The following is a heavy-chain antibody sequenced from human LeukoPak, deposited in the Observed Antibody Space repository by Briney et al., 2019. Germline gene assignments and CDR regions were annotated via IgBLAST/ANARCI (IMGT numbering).Heavy chain of an antibody. CDR1: GGTFSSYA. V-gene: IGHV1-69*05. CDR3: ARDVYSSGWYLPDY. D-gene: IGHD6-19*01. Sequence: ASVKVSCKASGGTFSSYAISWVRQAPGQGLEWMGRIIPIFGTANYAQKFQGRVTITTDESTSTAYMGLSSLRSEDTAVYYCARDVYSSGWYLPDYWGQGTLVTVSS. J-gene: IGHJ4*02. CDR2: IIPIFGTA.